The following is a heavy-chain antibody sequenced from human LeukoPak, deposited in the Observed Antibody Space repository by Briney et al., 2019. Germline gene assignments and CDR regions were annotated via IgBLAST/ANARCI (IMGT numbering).Heavy chain of an antibody. J-gene: IGHJ4*02. V-gene: IGHV3-11*01. D-gene: IGHD3-3*01. CDR3: ASPKGRSGYNNNFDY. CDR1: GFTFSDYY. Sequence: GGSLRLSCAASGFTFSDYYMSWIRQAPGKGLEWVSSISSSSSYIYYADSVKGRFTISRDNAKNSLYLQMNSLRAEDTAVYYCASPKGRSGYNNNFDYWGQGTLVTVSS. CDR2: ISSSSSYI.